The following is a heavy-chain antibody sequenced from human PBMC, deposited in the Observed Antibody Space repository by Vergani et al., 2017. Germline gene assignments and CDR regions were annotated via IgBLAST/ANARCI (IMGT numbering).Heavy chain of an antibody. V-gene: IGHV3-73*01. CDR1: GFIFSESP. J-gene: IGHJ4*02. D-gene: IGHD3-10*01. Sequence: EVRLVESGGGLVKPGGSLRLSCQVSGFIFSESPIHWVRQVPGKGLEWLGHIRRRSEHYATAYGPSLIGRATISRDDSTNTAYLQLSSLGTDDTAIYFCSAQTQSCHDYWGQGTLVAVSS. CDR3: SAQTQSCHDY. CDR2: IRRRSEHYAT.